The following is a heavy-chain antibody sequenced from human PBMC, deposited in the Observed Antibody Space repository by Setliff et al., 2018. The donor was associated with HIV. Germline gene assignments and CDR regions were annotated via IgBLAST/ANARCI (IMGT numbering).Heavy chain of an antibody. CDR2: IYFTGKT. CDR3: ARDRTSNSNCFDP. Sequence: SETLSLTCAVYGGSFSGYYWTWIRQHPGKGLEWIGYIYFTGKTYYNPSLKSRVTMSVDTAKNQFSLNLRSVTAADTAIYYCARDRTSNSNCFDPWGQGALVTVSS. CDR1: GGSFSGYY. J-gene: IGHJ5*02. D-gene: IGHD4-4*01. V-gene: IGHV4-31*11.